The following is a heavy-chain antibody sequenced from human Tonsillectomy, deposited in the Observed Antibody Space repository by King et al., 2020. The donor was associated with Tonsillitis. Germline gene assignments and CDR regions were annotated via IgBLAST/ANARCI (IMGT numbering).Heavy chain of an antibody. Sequence: QLVQSGGGLVQPGGSLRLSCAASGFTFSSYAMTWVRQAPGKGLEWVSGIGSDGFFTKFADSVEGRFTISRDNSKNTLYLQMSSLRVEDTAIYYCAKTHDPSAQYTFYFDSWGQGPLFTVSS. V-gene: IGHV3-23*04. CDR2: IGSDGFFT. J-gene: IGHJ5*01. CDR3: AKTHDPSAQYTFYFDS. D-gene: IGHD2/OR15-2a*01. CDR1: GFTFSSYA.